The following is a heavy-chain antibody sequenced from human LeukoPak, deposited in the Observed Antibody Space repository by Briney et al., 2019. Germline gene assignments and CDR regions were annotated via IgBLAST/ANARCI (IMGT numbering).Heavy chain of an antibody. CDR1: GGSFSGYY. CDR3: ARVTEVGATYFDY. D-gene: IGHD1-26*01. Sequence: PSETLSLTCAVYGGSFSGYYWSWIRQPPGKGLEWIGEINHSGSTNYNPSLKSRVTISVDTSKNQFSLKLSSVTAADTAVYYCARVTEVGATYFDYWGQGTPVTVSS. V-gene: IGHV4-34*01. CDR2: INHSGST. J-gene: IGHJ4*02.